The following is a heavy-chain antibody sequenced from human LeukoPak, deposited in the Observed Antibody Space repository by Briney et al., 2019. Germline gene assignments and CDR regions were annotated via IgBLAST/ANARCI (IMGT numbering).Heavy chain of an antibody. CDR3: ARTTYYDILTGANWFDP. Sequence: SETLSLTCTVSGGSISSYYWSWIRQPPGKGLEWIGRVFTSGIISGNTNYNPSLKSRVTISVDTSKNQFSLKLSSVTAADTAVYYCARTTYYDILTGANWFDPWGQGTLVTVSS. V-gene: IGHV4-4*07. D-gene: IGHD3-9*01. CDR2: VFTSGIISGNT. J-gene: IGHJ5*02. CDR1: GGSISSYY.